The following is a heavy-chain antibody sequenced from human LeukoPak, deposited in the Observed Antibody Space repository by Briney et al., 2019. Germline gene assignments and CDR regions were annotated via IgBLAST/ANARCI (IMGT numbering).Heavy chain of an antibody. CDR2: ISTEGSST. Sequence: QPGGSLRLSCAASGFTFTSYWMHWVRQAPGKGLVWVSRISTEGSSTIYADSVKGRFTISRDNAKNSVYLQMNSLRVEDTAVYYCARRPFGADYWGQGTLVTVSS. J-gene: IGHJ4*02. CDR1: GFTFTSYW. CDR3: ARRPFGADY. V-gene: IGHV3-74*01. D-gene: IGHD3-10*01.